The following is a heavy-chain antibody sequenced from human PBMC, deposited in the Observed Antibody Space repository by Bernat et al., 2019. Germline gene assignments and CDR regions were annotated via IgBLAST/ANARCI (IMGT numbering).Heavy chain of an antibody. V-gene: IGHV3-74*01. D-gene: IGHD2-15*01. CDR3: ARAVRCSGGSCDYVFDY. CDR2: INSDGSST. Sequence: EVQLVESGGGLVQPGGSLRLSCAASGFTFSSYWMHCVRQAPGKGLVWVSRINSDGSSTSYADSVKGGFTISRDNARNTLYLQMNSLRAEDTAVYYCARAVRCSGGSCDYVFDYWGQGTLVTVSS. J-gene: IGHJ4*02. CDR1: GFTFSSYW.